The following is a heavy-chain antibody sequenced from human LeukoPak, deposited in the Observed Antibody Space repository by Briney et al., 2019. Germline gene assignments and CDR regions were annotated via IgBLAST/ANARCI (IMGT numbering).Heavy chain of an antibody. Sequence: SETLSLACTVSGGSISSSSYYWGWIRQPPGKGLEWVGSIYYSGSTYYNPSLKSRVTISVDTSKNQFSLKLSSVTAADTAVYYCARHLTRIAAAGTGGWFDPWGQGTLVTVSS. CDR2: IYYSGST. CDR3: ARHLTRIAAAGTGGWFDP. CDR1: GGSISSSSYY. J-gene: IGHJ5*02. D-gene: IGHD6-13*01. V-gene: IGHV4-39*01.